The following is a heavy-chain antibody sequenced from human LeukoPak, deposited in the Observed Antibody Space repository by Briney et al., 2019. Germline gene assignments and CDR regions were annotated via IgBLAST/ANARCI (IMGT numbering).Heavy chain of an antibody. CDR3: ARESYFFDY. J-gene: IGHJ4*02. CDR2: IYYSGST. Sequence: SETLSLTCTVSGGSISSYYWSWIRQPPGKGLEWVGYIYYSGSTNYNPSLKSRVTISVDTSKNQFSLKLSSVTAADTAVYYCARESYFFDYWGQGTLVTVSS. CDR1: GGSISSYY. V-gene: IGHV4-59*01. D-gene: IGHD3-16*02.